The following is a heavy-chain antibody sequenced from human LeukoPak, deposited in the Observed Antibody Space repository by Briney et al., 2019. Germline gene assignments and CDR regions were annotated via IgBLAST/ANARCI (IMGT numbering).Heavy chain of an antibody. D-gene: IGHD3-22*01. J-gene: IGHJ4*02. V-gene: IGHV4-39*01. CDR2: IYYSGST. CDR3: ARQVRDSSPGLYFDY. Sequence: GSLRLSCAASGFTFSSYSMNWVRQAPGKGLEWIGSIYYSGSTYYNPSLKSRVTISVDTSKNQFSLKLSSVTAADTAVFYCARQVRDSSPGLYFDYWGQGTLVTVSS. CDR1: GFTFSSYSMN.